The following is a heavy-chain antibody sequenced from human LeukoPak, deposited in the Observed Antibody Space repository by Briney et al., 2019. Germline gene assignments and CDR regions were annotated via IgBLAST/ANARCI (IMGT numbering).Heavy chain of an antibody. V-gene: IGHV1-18*01. J-gene: IGHJ4*02. CDR1: GYTFTSYG. CDR2: ISAYNGNT. CDR3: ARMTKVTTHVDY. Sequence: ASVKVSCKASGYTFTSYGISWVRQAPGQGLERMGWISAYNGNTNYAQKLQGRVTMTTDTSTSTAYMELRSLRSDDTAVYYCARMTKVTTHVDYWGQGTLVTVSS. D-gene: IGHD4-17*01.